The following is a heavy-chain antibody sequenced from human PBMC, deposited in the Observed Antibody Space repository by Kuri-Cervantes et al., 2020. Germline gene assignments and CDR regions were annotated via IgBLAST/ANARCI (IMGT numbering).Heavy chain of an antibody. CDR2: IYYSGST. J-gene: IGHJ4*02. V-gene: IGHV4-39*07. CDR1: GGSISSSSYY. Sequence: GSLRLSCTVSGGSISSSSYYWGWIRQPPGKGLEWIGSIYYSGSTYYNPSLKSRVTISVDTSKNQFSLKLSSVTAAGTAVYYCARGRGYYYGSGSYCIFDYWGQGTLVTVSS. CDR3: ARGRGYYYGSGSYCIFDY. D-gene: IGHD3-10*01.